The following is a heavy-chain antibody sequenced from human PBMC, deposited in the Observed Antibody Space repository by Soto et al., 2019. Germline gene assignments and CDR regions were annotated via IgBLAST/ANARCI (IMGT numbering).Heavy chain of an antibody. D-gene: IGHD3-10*01. CDR2: ISGSGGST. CDR3: AKSRGPMVRGPLLNYMDV. Sequence: PGGSLRLSCAASGFTFSSYAMSWVRQAPGKGLEWVSAISGSGGSTYYADSVKGRFTISRDNSKDTLYLQMNSLRAEDTAVYYCAKSRGPMVRGPLLNYMDVWGKGTTVTVSS. CDR1: GFTFSSYA. V-gene: IGHV3-23*01. J-gene: IGHJ6*03.